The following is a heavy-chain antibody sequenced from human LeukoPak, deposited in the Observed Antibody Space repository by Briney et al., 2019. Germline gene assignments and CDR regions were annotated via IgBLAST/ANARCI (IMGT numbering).Heavy chain of an antibody. V-gene: IGHV3-15*01. CDR3: ATDLHFGYCTATGCANY. J-gene: IGHJ4*02. Sequence: PGGSLRLSCAASGFTFISSWMTWVRQAPGKGLEWVGRIRSTPDGGATDHAAPVKGRFTISRDDSKNTLYLQMSSLRTEDTAVYYCATDLHFGYCTATGCANYWGQGTLVTVSS. D-gene: IGHD2-2*03. CDR1: GFTFISSW. CDR2: IRSTPDGGAT.